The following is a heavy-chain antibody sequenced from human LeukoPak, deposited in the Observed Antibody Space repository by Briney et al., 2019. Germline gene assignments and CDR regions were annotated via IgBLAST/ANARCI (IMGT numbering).Heavy chain of an antibody. CDR1: GFTFSSHA. D-gene: IGHD4-23*01. V-gene: IGHV3-30*02. Sequence: GGSLRLSCAASGFTFSSHAMHWVRQAPGKGLEWVAFIRYDGNNKNYADFAKGRFTISRDNSKDTLYLQMNSLRVEDTAVYYCAKGDDYGANTRLPKYNWFDPWGQGTLVTVSS. CDR3: AKGDDYGANTRLPKYNWFDP. J-gene: IGHJ5*02. CDR2: IRYDGNNK.